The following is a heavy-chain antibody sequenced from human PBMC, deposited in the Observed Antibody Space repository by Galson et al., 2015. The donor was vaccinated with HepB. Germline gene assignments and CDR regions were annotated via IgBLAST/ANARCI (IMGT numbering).Heavy chain of an antibody. CDR3: ARWLQSSPHYYYYGMDV. CDR2: IYYSGST. J-gene: IGHJ6*02. V-gene: IGHV4-59*01. CDR1: GGSISSYY. D-gene: IGHD5-24*01. Sequence: ETLSLTCTVSGGSISSYYWSWIRQPPGKGLEWIGYIYYSGSTNYNTSLKSRVTISVDTSKNQFSLKLSSVTAADTAVYYCARWLQSSPHYYYYGMDVWGQGTTVTVSS.